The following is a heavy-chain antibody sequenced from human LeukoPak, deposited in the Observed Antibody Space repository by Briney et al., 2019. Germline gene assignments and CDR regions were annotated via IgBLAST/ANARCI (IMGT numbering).Heavy chain of an antibody. CDR3: ARVLKVAATLYYYYYYYMDV. J-gene: IGHJ6*03. CDR1: GFTVSSNY. CDR2: IYSGGST. Sequence: SGGSLRLSCAASGFTVSSNYMSWVRQAPGKGLEWVSVIYSGGSTYYADSVKGRFTISRDNSKNTLYLQMNSLRAEDTAVYYCARVLKVAATLYYYYYYYMDVWGKGTTVTVSS. D-gene: IGHD2-15*01. V-gene: IGHV3-53*01.